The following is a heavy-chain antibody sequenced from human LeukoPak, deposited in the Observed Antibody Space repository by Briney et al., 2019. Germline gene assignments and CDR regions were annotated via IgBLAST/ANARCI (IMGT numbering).Heavy chain of an antibody. J-gene: IGHJ4*02. CDR3: ARAPYPSCNDASCYPLDY. CDR1: GFIFSSFG. Sequence: GGSLRLSCAASGFIFSSFGMNWVRQAPGKGLEWVSSISSSSSYTYYADSLKGRFTISRDNAKKSLYLQINSLRAEDTAVYYCARAPYPSCNDASCYPLDYWGQGTLVTVSS. D-gene: IGHD2-15*01. CDR2: ISSSSSYT. V-gene: IGHV3-21*01.